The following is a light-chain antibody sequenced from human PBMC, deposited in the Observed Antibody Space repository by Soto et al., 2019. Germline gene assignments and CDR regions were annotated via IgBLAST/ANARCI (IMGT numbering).Light chain of an antibody. CDR2: GAS. Sequence: DIQMTQSPSSLSASLGDRVTITCRASQGINNYLAWYQQKPGKVPKLLIYGASTLQSGVPSRFSGSGSGTDFTFTISGLQPEDVAVYYCQNYNSAPRTFGQGTKVEIK. CDR3: QNYNSAPRT. V-gene: IGKV1-27*01. J-gene: IGKJ1*01. CDR1: QGINNY.